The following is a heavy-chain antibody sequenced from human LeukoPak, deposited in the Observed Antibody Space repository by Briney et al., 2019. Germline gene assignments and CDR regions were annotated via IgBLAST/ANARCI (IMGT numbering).Heavy chain of an antibody. CDR3: ARDRRLRFLEWSSIGYFQH. V-gene: IGHV1-18*01. CDR1: GYTFTSYG. Sequence: ASVKISCKASGYTFTSYGIIWVRQAPGQGLEWMGGIRTYDDNANYAERLQGRGTMTTHTSTSTAYMELRSVRSDDTAVYYCARDRRLRFLEWSSIGYFQHWGQGTLVTVSS. J-gene: IGHJ1*01. CDR2: IRTYDDNA. D-gene: IGHD3-3*01.